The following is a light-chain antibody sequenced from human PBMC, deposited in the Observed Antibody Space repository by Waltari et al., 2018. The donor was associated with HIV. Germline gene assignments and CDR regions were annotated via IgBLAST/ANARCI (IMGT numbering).Light chain of an antibody. V-gene: IGLV3-19*01. CDR1: SLINYY. J-gene: IGLJ2*01. Sequence: SSELTQDPAVSVVLGQTIRITCHGDSLINYYASWYQQHPGQDALLVIYAKNNRPSAIPDPFSGSSSGSTASLTISGAQAEDEADYYCSFWDISGNLVVFGGGTKLTVL. CDR2: AKN. CDR3: SFWDISGNLVV.